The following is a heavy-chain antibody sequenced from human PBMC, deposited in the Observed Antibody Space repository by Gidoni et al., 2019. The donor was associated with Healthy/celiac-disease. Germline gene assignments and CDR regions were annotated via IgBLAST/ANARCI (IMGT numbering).Heavy chain of an antibody. Sequence: QVQLVESGGGVVQPGRSLTLSCASSGFTFSSYGMHWVRQAPGKGLEWVAVIWYDGSNKYYADSVKGRFTISRDNSKNTLYLQMNSLRAEDTAVYYCAREEIAVAGKRTYFDYWGQGTLVTVSS. CDR3: AREEIAVAGKRTYFDY. V-gene: IGHV3-33*01. D-gene: IGHD6-19*01. CDR2: IWYDGSNK. J-gene: IGHJ4*02. CDR1: GFTFSSYG.